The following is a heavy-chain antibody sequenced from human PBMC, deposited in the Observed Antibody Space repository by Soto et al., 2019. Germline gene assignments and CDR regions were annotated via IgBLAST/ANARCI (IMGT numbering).Heavy chain of an antibody. V-gene: IGHV3-21*01. D-gene: IGHD3-3*01. CDR3: ARDQRFLEWLFEIHYYMDV. CDR2: ISSSSSYI. J-gene: IGHJ6*03. CDR1: GFTFSSYS. Sequence: PGGSLRLSCAASGFTFSSYSMNWVRQAPGKGLEWVSSISSSSSYIYYADSVKGRFTISRDNAKNSLYLQMNSPRAEDTAVYYCARDQRFLEWLFEIHYYMDVWGKGTTVTVSS.